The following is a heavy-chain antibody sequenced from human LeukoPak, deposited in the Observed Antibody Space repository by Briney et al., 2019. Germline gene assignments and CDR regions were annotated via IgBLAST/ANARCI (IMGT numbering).Heavy chain of an antibody. D-gene: IGHD3-3*01. CDR3: ARGIIHITGYDFWSGYYDY. CDR1: GGSISSYY. V-gene: IGHV4-59*01. CDR2: IYYSGST. Sequence: SETLSLTCTVSGGSISSYYWSWIRQPPGKGLEWIGYIYYSGSTNYNPSLKSRVTITVDTSKNQFSLKLSSVTAADTAVYYCARGIIHITGYDFWSGYYDYWGQGTLVTVSS. J-gene: IGHJ4*02.